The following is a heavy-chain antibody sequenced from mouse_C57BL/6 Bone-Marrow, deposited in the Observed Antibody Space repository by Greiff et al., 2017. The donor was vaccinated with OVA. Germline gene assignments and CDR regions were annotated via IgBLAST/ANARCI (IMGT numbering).Heavy chain of an antibody. Sequence: QVQLKESGAELARPGASVKLSCKASGYTFTSYGISWVKQRTGQGLEWIGEISPRSGNTYYNEKFKGKATLTADKSASTAYMVLRSLTSEVSAFDFCAMLYYYAKYYWGQGTSVTVSS. CDR1: GYTFTSYG. CDR3: AMLYYYAKYY. V-gene: IGHV1-81*01. J-gene: IGHJ4*01. CDR2: ISPRSGNT.